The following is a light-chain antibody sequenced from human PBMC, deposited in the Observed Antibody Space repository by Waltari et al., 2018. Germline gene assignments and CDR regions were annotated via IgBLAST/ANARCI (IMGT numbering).Light chain of an antibody. J-gene: IGLJ2*01. V-gene: IGLV2-23*02. CDR2: QVS. CDR1: SSDVGNNNH. CDR3: LSYAATVSFG. Sequence: QPALTQPASVSGSPGQSITTSCTGTSSDVGNNNHVCWYQKHPDKVPKTIIYQVSKRPSGVSDRFSCSKSGNTASLTISGLQAEDEADYYCLSYAATVSFGFGGGTKLTVL.